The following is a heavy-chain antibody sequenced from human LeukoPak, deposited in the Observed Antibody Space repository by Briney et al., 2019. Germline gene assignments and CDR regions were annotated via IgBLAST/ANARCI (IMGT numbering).Heavy chain of an antibody. CDR3: ARDNTAMVTGGVTIDY. CDR1: GYTFTSYY. Sequence: APVKVSCKASGYTFTSYYMHWVRQAPGQGLEWMGIINPSGGSTSYAQKFQGRVTMTRDTSTSTVYMELSSLRSEDTALYYCARDNTAMVTGGVTIDYWGQGTLVTVSS. CDR2: INPSGGST. V-gene: IGHV1-46*01. D-gene: IGHD5-18*01. J-gene: IGHJ4*02.